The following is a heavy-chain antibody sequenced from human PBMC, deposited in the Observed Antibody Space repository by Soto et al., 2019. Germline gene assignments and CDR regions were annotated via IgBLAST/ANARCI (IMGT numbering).Heavy chain of an antibody. CDR3: ARGVDYGDLSDAFDI. CDR1: GFTFSSYA. CDR2: ISSNGGST. Sequence: GGSLRLSCAASGFTFSSYAMHWVRQAPGKGLEYVSAISSNGGSTYYANSVKGRFTISRDNSKNTLYLQMGSLRAEDMAVYYCARGVDYGDLSDAFDIWGQGTMVTVSS. D-gene: IGHD4-17*01. V-gene: IGHV3-64*01. J-gene: IGHJ3*02.